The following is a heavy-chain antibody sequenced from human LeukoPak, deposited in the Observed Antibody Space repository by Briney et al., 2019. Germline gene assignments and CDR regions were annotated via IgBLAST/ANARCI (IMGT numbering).Heavy chain of an antibody. CDR3: ARVYTIFGVVIPTFDY. J-gene: IGHJ4*02. Sequence: MAGGSLRLSCAASGFTFSSYSMNWVRQAPGKGLEWVSSISSSSSYIYYADSAKGRFTISRDNAENSLYLQMNSLRAEDTAVYYCARVYTIFGVVIPTFDYWGQGTLVTVSS. CDR2: ISSSSSYI. D-gene: IGHD3-3*01. CDR1: GFTFSSYS. V-gene: IGHV3-21*01.